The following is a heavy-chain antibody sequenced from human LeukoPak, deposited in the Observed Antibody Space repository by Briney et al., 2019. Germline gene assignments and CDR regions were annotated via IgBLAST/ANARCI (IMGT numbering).Heavy chain of an antibody. CDR3: ARARNPNSSPYYYYYMDV. Sequence: GGSLRLSCAASGFTFSSYWMSWVRQAPGKGLEWVANIKQDGSEKYYVDSVKGRFTISRDNAKNSLYLQMNSLRAEDTAVYYCARARNPNSSPYYYYYMDVWAKGPRSPSP. D-gene: IGHD6-13*01. CDR1: GFTFSSYW. V-gene: IGHV3-7*01. CDR2: IKQDGSEK. J-gene: IGHJ6*03.